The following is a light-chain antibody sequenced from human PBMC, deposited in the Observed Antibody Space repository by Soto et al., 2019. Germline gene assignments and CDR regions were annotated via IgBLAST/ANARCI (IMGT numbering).Light chain of an antibody. CDR1: QGISPY. CDR3: QKYNSAPLT. Sequence: IRMTQSPSSLSASTGDRVTITCRASQGISPYLAWYQQKPGKVPKLLIYATSTLQSGVPSRFSGSGSGTDFTLTINSLQPEDVGTYYCQKYNSAPLTFGGGTKVDIK. V-gene: IGKV1-27*01. CDR2: ATS. J-gene: IGKJ4*01.